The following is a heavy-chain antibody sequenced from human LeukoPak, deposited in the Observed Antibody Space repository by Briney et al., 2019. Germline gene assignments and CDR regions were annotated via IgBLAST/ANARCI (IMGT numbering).Heavy chain of an antibody. Sequence: SETLSLTCTVSGGSISSYYWSWIRQPPGKGLEWIGYIYYSGSTNYNPSLKSRVTISVDTSKNQFSLKLSSVTAADTAVYYCARDPRLVVPYFDYWGQGTLVTVSS. J-gene: IGHJ4*02. D-gene: IGHD3-22*01. V-gene: IGHV4-59*12. CDR1: GGSISSYY. CDR3: ARDPRLVVPYFDY. CDR2: IYYSGST.